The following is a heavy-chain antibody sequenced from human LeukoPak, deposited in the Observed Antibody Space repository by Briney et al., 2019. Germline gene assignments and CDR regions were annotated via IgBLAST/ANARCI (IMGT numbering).Heavy chain of an antibody. CDR3: AREGGLASIAARPESSESIGMDV. CDR1: GYTFTSYY. V-gene: IGHV1-2*04. Sequence: ASVKVSCKASGYTFTSYYMHWVRQAPGQGLEWMGWINPNSGGTNYAQKFQGWVTMTRDTSISTAYMELSRLRSDDTAVYYCAREGGLASIAARPESSESIGMDVWGQGTTVTVSS. CDR2: INPNSGGT. D-gene: IGHD6-6*01. J-gene: IGHJ6*02.